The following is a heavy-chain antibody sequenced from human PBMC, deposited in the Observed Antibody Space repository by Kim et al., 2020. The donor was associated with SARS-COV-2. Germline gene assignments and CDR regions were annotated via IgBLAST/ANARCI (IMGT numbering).Heavy chain of an antibody. CDR1: GYTFSTYD. CDR2: MNPKSGNT. D-gene: IGHD6-19*01. Sequence: ASVKVSCKASGYTFSTYDINWVRQAPGQGLEWMAWMNPKSGNTGFAQKFQGRVTLTRNTSSSTAYMELSGLRSDDTAIYYCARTRTWLQPFDFWDQGTLV. V-gene: IGHV1-8*01. J-gene: IGHJ4*02. CDR3: ARTRTWLQPFDF.